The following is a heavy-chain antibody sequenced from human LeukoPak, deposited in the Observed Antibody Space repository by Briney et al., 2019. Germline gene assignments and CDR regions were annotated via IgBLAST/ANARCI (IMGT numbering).Heavy chain of an antibody. CDR2: ISAYNGNT. J-gene: IGHJ6*02. Sequence: ASVKVSCKASGYTFTGYYMHWVRQAPGQGLEWMGWISAYNGNTNYAQKLQGRVTMTTDTSTSTAYMELRSLRSDDTAVYYCARIHSSGHYYYYYGMDVWGQGTTVTVSS. V-gene: IGHV1-18*04. D-gene: IGHD6-19*01. CDR1: GYTFTGYY. CDR3: ARIHSSGHYYYYYGMDV.